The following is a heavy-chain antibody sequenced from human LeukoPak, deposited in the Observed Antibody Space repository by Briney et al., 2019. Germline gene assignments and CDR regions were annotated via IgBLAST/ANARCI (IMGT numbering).Heavy chain of an antibody. D-gene: IGHD3-22*01. CDR2: ISAYNGNT. V-gene: IGHV1-18*01. J-gene: IGHJ4*02. CDR3: ARDQEGYYDGSGYGTLDY. CDR1: GYTFTSFG. Sequence: ASVKVSCKASGYTFTSFGISWVREAPGQGLEWMGWISAYNGNTNYAQKLQGRVTMTTDTSTSTAYMELRSLRSDDTAVYYCARDQEGYYDGSGYGTLDYWGQGTLVTVSS.